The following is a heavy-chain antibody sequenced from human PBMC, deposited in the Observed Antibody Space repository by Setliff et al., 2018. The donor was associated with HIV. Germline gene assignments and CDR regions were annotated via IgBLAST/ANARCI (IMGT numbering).Heavy chain of an antibody. D-gene: IGHD3-10*01. J-gene: IGHJ4*02. CDR3: ARDMRHLAPLGYYFDY. Sequence: PSETLSLTCTVSGGSINSYYWNWIRQSPGKGLEWIGYIGYNGDTSYNPSLKSRVTISVDTSKNQFSLKLGSVTAADTAVYYCARDMRHLAPLGYYFDYRGQGTLVTVSS. CDR1: GGSINSYY. CDR2: IGYNGDT. V-gene: IGHV4-59*12.